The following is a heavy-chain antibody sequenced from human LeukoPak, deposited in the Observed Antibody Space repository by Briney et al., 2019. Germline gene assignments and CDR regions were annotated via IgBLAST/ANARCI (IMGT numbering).Heavy chain of an antibody. CDR2: ISYDGSNK. J-gene: IGHJ6*02. V-gene: IGHV3-30*18. CDR3: AKDFEGLRAGDSSGYYYYYYYYGMDV. CDR1: GFTFSNYW. D-gene: IGHD3-22*01. Sequence: GGSLRLSCVASGFTFSNYWMHWVRQAPGKGLEWVAVISYDGSNKYYADSVKGRFTISRDNSKNTLYLQMNSLRAEDTAVYYCAKDFEGLRAGDSSGYYYYYYYYGMDVWGQGTTVTVSS.